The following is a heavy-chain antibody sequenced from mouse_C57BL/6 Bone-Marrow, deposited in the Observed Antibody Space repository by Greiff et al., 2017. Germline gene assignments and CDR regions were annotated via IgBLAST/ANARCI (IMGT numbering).Heavy chain of an antibody. CDR1: GYTFTSYW. Sequence: QVQLQHPGTELVKPGASVKLSCKASGYTFTSYWMHWVKQRPGQGLEWIGNINPSNGGTNYNEKFKSKATLTVDKSSSTAYMQLSSLTSEDSAVYYGARNWDGSAWFAYWGQGTLVTVSA. CDR2: INPSNGGT. D-gene: IGHD4-1*01. CDR3: ARNWDGSAWFAY. V-gene: IGHV1-53*01. J-gene: IGHJ3*01.